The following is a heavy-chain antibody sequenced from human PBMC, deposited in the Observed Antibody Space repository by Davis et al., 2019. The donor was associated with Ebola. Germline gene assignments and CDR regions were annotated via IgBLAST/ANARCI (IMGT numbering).Heavy chain of an antibody. D-gene: IGHD4-17*01. CDR2: LYRDGRT. CDR3: TRHVSGDFWYFDL. V-gene: IGHV3-66*04. CDR1: GFIFSTYV. J-gene: IGHJ2*01. Sequence: GESLKISCSASGFIFSTYVMSWVRQAPGKGPEWVSVLYRDGRTYYADSVKGRFTISRDNSKNTLYLQMNSLRAEDTAVYYCTRHVSGDFWYFDLWGRGTLVTVSS.